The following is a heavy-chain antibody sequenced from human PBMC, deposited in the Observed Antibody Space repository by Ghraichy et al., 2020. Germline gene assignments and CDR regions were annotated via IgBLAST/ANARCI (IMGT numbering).Heavy chain of an antibody. CDR3: ARWERGYDFLDY. Sequence: GGSLRLSCAASGFIFSDSYMSWTRQAPGKDLEWVSHISSTGSSLYYADSVKGRFTISRDNAKNSLYLQMNSLRAEDTAVYYCARWERGYDFLDYWGQGTLVTVSS. CDR1: GFIFSDSY. CDR2: ISSTGSSL. D-gene: IGHD5-12*01. V-gene: IGHV3-11*01. J-gene: IGHJ4*02.